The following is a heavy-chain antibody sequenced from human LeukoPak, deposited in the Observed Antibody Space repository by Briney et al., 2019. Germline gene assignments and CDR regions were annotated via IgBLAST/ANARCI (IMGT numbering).Heavy chain of an antibody. J-gene: IGHJ4*02. CDR2: IYYSGST. CDR3: ARGRPYSGGYHLDY. V-gene: IGHV4-34*01. CDR1: GGSFSGYY. Sequence: SETLSLTCAVYGGSFSGYYGGWVRQPPGKGLEWIGNIYYSGSTYYNPSLKSRVTMSVDTSKNQFFLKLNSVTAADTAVYYCARGRPYSGGYHLDYWGQGTLVTVSA. D-gene: IGHD1-26*01.